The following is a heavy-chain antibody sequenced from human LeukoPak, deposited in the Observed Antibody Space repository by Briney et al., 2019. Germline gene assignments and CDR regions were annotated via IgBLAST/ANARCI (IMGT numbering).Heavy chain of an antibody. CDR1: AGSMFSYY. J-gene: IGHJ2*01. V-gene: IGHV4-4*08. CDR3: ARRAYYDSSGYHPTSGYFDL. D-gene: IGHD3-22*01. Sequence: SETLSLTCSVSAGSMFSYYWNWIRQPQGKGLEWIGYIYSNGITKYSPSLRSRGTISFATSRNQFSLRLTSVTAADTAIYYCARRAYYDSSGYHPTSGYFDLWGRGTLVTVSS. CDR2: IYSNGIT.